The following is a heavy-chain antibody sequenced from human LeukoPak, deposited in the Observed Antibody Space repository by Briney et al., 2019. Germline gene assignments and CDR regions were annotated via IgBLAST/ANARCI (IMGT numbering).Heavy chain of an antibody. J-gene: IGHJ5*02. Sequence: SVKVSCKASGGTFSSYATSWVRQAPGQGLEWMGGIIPIFGTANYAQKFQGRVTITADESTSTAYMELSSLRSEDTAVYYRASGYCSSTSCYTDWFDPWGQGTLVTVSS. CDR2: IIPIFGTA. V-gene: IGHV1-69*13. CDR3: ASGYCSSTSCYTDWFDP. D-gene: IGHD2-2*02. CDR1: GGTFSSYA.